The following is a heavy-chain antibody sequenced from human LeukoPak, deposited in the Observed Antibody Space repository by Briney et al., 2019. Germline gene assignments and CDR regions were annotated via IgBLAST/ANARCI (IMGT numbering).Heavy chain of an antibody. CDR3: ARGECSSCHMVYFQH. CDR2: INWNGGST. J-gene: IGHJ1*01. Sequence: RPGGSLRLSCAASGFTFDDYGMSWVRQAPGKGLEWVSGINWNGGSTGYADSVKGRFTISRDNAKNSLYLQMNSLRAEDTAVYYCARGECSSCHMVYFQHWGQGTLVTVSS. V-gene: IGHV3-20*04. CDR1: GFTFDDYG. D-gene: IGHD6-13*01.